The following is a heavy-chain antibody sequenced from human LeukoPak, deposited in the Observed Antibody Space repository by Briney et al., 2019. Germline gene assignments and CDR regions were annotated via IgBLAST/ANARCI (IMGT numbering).Heavy chain of an antibody. V-gene: IGHV4-39*01. J-gene: IGHJ3*02. CDR2: IYYSGST. CDR3: VGYDFWSGYHGAFDI. CDR1: GGSISSSSYY. Sequence: SETLSFTCTVSGGSISSSSYYWGWIRQPPGKGLEWIGSIYYSGSTYYNPSLKSRVTISVDTSKNQFSLKLSSVTAADTAVYYCVGYDFWSGYHGAFDIWGQGTMVTVSS. D-gene: IGHD3-3*01.